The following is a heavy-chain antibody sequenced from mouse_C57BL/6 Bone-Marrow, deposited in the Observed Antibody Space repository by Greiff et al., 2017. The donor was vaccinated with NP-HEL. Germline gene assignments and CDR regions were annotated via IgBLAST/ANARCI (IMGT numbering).Heavy chain of an antibody. CDR3: ARRVYYGYDGYYFDY. CDR1: GYAFSSYW. CDR2: IYPGDGDT. Sequence: VQLQQSGAELVKPGASVKISCKASGYAFSSYWMNWVKQRPGKGLEWIGQIYPGDGDTNYTGKFKGKATLTADNSSSTAYMQLSSLTSEDSAVYFCARRVYYGYDGYYFDYWGQGTTLTVSS. D-gene: IGHD2-2*01. V-gene: IGHV1-80*01. J-gene: IGHJ2*01.